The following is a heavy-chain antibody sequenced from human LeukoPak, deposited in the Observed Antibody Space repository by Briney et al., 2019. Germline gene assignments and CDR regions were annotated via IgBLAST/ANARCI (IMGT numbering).Heavy chain of an antibody. CDR3: ASFWSGSYVGFDY. V-gene: IGHV4-39*07. D-gene: IGHD1-26*01. CDR1: GGSISSSSCY. J-gene: IGHJ4*02. CDR2: IYYSGST. Sequence: PSETLSLTCTVSGGSISSSSCYWGWIRQPPGKGLEWIGSIYYSGSTYYNPSLKSRVTISVDTSKNQFSLKLSSVTAADTAVYYCASFWSGSYVGFDYWGQGTLVTVSS.